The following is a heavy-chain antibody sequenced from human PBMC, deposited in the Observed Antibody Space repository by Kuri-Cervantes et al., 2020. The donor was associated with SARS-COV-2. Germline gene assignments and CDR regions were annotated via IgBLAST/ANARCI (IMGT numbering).Heavy chain of an antibody. CDR2: VYYSGDT. J-gene: IGHJ4*02. D-gene: IGHD3-10*01. CDR1: GGSVSSGNDY. V-gene: IGHV4-61*01. Sequence: GSLRLSCTVSGGSVSSGNDYWSWILQPPGKGLEWTGFVYYSGDTNYNPSLKSRVTISVDTSKNQFSLKLRSVTAADTAVYFCARESYVGLDLWGQGALVTVSS. CDR3: ARESYVGLDL.